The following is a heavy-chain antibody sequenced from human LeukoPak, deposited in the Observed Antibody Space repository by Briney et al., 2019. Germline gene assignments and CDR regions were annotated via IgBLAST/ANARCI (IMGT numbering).Heavy chain of an antibody. D-gene: IGHD2-21*01. CDR3: ARKVIKSYGMDV. CDR2: ISGTGTTI. V-gene: IGHV3-48*04. CDR1: GFTSSSYS. Sequence: PGGSLRLSCAASGFTSSSYSINWVRQAPGKGLEWVSYISGTGTTIYYADSVKGRFTFSRDNAKNSLYLQMNSLRAEDTAVYYCARKVIKSYGMDVWGQGTTVTVSS. J-gene: IGHJ6*02.